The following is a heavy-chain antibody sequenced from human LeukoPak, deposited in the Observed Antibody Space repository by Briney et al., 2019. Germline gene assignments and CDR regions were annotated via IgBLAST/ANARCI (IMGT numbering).Heavy chain of an antibody. Sequence: QPGGSLRLSCAASGFTFSTYGMHWVRQAPGKGLEWVAFIRYDGSNKYYANSVKGRFTISRDNSKNTLYLQMNSLRAEDTALYYRAPRVVVIAAPFDYWGQGTLVTVSS. D-gene: IGHD2-21*01. CDR3: APRVVVIAAPFDY. CDR1: GFTFSTYG. J-gene: IGHJ4*02. V-gene: IGHV3-30*02. CDR2: IRYDGSNK.